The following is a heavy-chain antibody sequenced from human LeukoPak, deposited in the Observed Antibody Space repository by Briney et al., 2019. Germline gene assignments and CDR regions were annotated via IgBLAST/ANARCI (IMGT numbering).Heavy chain of an antibody. CDR2: IYPGDSNT. V-gene: IGHV5-51*01. Sequence: GESLQISSQGSSHWFTSHWNGWLRHLPGKGQEWMGLIYPGDSNTRYSASFQGQVTISADNAVSTAYLQLSSLKASDTAMYYCARCTLGSRSSNYGGQGTVVTVSS. D-gene: IGHD6-6*01. CDR1: SHWFTSHW. CDR3: ARCTLGSRSSNY. J-gene: IGHJ4*02.